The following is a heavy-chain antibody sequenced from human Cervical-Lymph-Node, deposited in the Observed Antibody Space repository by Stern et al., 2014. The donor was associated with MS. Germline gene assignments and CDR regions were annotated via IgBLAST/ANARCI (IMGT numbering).Heavy chain of an antibody. CDR2: ISFDVRDK. CDR1: GFIFRNYA. V-gene: IGHV3-30*04. CDR3: AKGGSGSYLD. D-gene: IGHD1-26*01. J-gene: IGHJ4*02. Sequence: VQLVESGGGVVQPGRSLRLSCAASGFIFRNYAAHWVRQPPGKGLEVVAIISFDVRDKYYTDAVKGRFTVSRDNSKNRLYLEMNSLRLEDTAVYYCAKGGSGSYLDWGQGSLVTVSS.